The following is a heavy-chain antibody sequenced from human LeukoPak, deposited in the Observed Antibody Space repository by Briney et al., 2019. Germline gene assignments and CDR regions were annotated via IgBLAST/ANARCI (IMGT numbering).Heavy chain of an antibody. D-gene: IGHD3-22*01. CDR2: IYYSGST. Sequence: SETLSLTCTVSGGSISSGDYYWGWIRQPPGKGLEWIGYIYYSGSTYYNPSLKSRVTISVDTSKNQFSPKLSSVTAADTAVYYCARDGGSDSSGYHYWGQGTLVTVSS. CDR3: ARDGGSDSSGYHY. V-gene: IGHV4-30-4*08. J-gene: IGHJ4*02. CDR1: GGSISSGDYY.